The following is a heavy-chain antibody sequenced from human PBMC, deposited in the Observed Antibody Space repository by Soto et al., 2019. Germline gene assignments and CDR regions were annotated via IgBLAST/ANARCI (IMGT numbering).Heavy chain of an antibody. Sequence: GGSLRLSCAASGFTFSSYAMHWVRQAPGKGLEWVAVISYDGSNKYYADSVKGRFTISRDNSKNTLYLQMNSLRAEDTAVYYCARDRAPTQLLYGSGFDPWGQGTLVTVSS. CDR3: ARDRAPTQLLYGSGFDP. CDR2: ISYDGSNK. V-gene: IGHV3-30-3*01. D-gene: IGHD2-2*02. CDR1: GFTFSSYA. J-gene: IGHJ5*02.